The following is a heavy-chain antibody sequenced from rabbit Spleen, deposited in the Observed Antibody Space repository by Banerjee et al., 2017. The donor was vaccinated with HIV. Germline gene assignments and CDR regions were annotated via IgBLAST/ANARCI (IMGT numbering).Heavy chain of an antibody. V-gene: IGHV1S45*01. D-gene: IGHD8-1*01. CDR2: IDAGSSGFT. Sequence: QEQLEESGGGLVKPEGSLTLTCKASGVSFNDKDVMCWVRQAPGKGLEWIACIDAGSSGFTYFATWAKGRFTISKTSSTTVTLQMTRLTAADTATYFCARDTASSFSSYGMDLWGQGTLVTVS. CDR3: ARDTASSFSSYGMDL. J-gene: IGHJ3*01. CDR1: GVSFNDKDV.